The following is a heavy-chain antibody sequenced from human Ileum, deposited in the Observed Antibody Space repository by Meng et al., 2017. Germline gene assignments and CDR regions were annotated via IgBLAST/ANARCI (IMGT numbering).Heavy chain of an antibody. CDR1: VGSISTSDW. Sequence: HLQGSGPGLLKHSGTLSLTCAVAVGSISTSDWLSLVRQPPGKGLEWIGEIHHRGSTNHNPSLKSRVTISVDKSKNQFSLKLNSVTAADTAVYYCAREWSGSYRHFDYWGQGTLVTVSS. J-gene: IGHJ4*02. V-gene: IGHV4-4*02. CDR2: IHHRGST. CDR3: AREWSGSYRHFDY. D-gene: IGHD1-26*01.